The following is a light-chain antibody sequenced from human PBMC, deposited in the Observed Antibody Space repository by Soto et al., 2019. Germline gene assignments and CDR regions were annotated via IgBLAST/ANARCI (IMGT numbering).Light chain of an antibody. V-gene: IGKV1-6*01. J-gene: IGKJ1*01. CDR2: AAS. CDR1: QDIRNT. Sequence: AIRLTQSPSSLSASVGDREAISCRASQDIRNTLAWYQQKPGEAPKLLIFAASNLQSGVPSRFSGSGSVTDFTLAITGLQPEDFATYYCLQYYNFSWTFGQGTKVDIK. CDR3: LQYYNFSWT.